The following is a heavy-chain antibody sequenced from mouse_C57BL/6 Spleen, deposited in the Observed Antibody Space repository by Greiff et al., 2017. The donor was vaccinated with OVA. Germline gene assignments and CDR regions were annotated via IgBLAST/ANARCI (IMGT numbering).Heavy chain of an antibody. CDR1: GYTFTSYW. D-gene: IGHD2-4*01. J-gene: IGHJ2*01. V-gene: IGHV1-50*01. Sequence: VQLQQPGAELVKPGASVKLSCKASGYTFTSYWMQWVKQRPGQGLEWIGEIDPSDSYTNYNQKFKGKATLTVDTSSSTAYMQLSSLTSEDSAVYYCASGDDYDVGHFDYWGQGTTLTVSS. CDR3: ASGDDYDVGHFDY. CDR2: IDPSDSYT.